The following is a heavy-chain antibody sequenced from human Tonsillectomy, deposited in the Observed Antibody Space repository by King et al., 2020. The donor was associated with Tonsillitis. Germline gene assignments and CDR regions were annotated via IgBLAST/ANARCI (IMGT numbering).Heavy chain of an antibody. CDR3: ATEENYDHDAFEI. V-gene: IGHV3-30*02. D-gene: IGHD3-16*01. CDR1: GFTFSSYG. J-gene: IGHJ3*02. Sequence: VQLVESGGGVVQPGGSLRLSCAASGFTFSSYGMHWVRQAPGKGLEWVAFIKFDSKYKPYAESVKGRFTISRDNSKNILYLQMNSLRVEDTAVYFCATEENYDHDAFEIWGQGTMVTVSS. CDR2: IKFDSKYK.